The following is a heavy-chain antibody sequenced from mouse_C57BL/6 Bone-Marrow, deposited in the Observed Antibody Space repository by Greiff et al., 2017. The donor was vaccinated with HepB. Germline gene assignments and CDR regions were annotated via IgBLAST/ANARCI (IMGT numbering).Heavy chain of an antibody. J-gene: IGHJ3*01. D-gene: IGHD2-3*01. CDR3: ARHEDDGYYPLCFAY. V-gene: IGHV1-62-2*01. CDR1: GYTFTEYT. Sequence: QVHVKQSGAELVKPGASVKLSCKASGYTFTEYTIHWVKQRSGQGLEWIGWFYPGSGSIKYNEKFKDKATLTADKSSSTVYMELSRLTSEDSAVYFCARHEDDGYYPLCFAYWGQGTLVTVSA. CDR2: FYPGSGSI.